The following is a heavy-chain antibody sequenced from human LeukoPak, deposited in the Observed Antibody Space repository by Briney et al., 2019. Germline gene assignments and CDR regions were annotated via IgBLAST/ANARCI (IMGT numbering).Heavy chain of an antibody. CDR3: ARGSGSYYMDAFAI. CDR2: IKQVGSEK. D-gene: IGHD1-26*01. J-gene: IGHJ3*02. Sequence: PGRSLTLSCAASGFTFSSYWMSSVSPPPGKGREWVTNIKQVGSEKYYVDSVKSRLTISRDNAKNSLYLQMNSLRAEDTAVYYCARGSGSYYMDAFAIWAEETMLSVSS. CDR1: GFTFSSYW. V-gene: IGHV3-7*04.